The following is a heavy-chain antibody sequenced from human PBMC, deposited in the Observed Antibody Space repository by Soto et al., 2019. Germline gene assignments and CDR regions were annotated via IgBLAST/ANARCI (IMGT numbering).Heavy chain of an antibody. V-gene: IGHV1-69*08. CDR3: AREGGCSGGSCYNDAFDI. Sequence: QVQLVQSGAEVKKPGSSVKVSCKASGGTFSSYTISWVRQAPGQGLEWMGRIIPILGIANYAQKFQGRVTMTADKSTSTAYMELSSLRSEDTAVYYCAREGGCSGGSCYNDAFDIWGQGTMVTVSS. D-gene: IGHD2-15*01. CDR2: IIPILGIA. J-gene: IGHJ3*02. CDR1: GGTFSSYT.